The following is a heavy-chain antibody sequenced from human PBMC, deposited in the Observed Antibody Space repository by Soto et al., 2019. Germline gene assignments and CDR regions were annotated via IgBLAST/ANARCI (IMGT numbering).Heavy chain of an antibody. D-gene: IGHD6-19*01. Sequence: QLQLQESGSGLVKPSQTLSLTCAVSGGSISSGGYSWSWIRQPPGKGLEWIGYIYHSGSTYYNPSLKSRVPLSVDRSKHQFSLKLRSVTAAYTAVYYCARAWVLGAVAADYWGQGTLVTVSS. CDR2: IYHSGST. CDR1: GGSISSGGYS. J-gene: IGHJ4*02. V-gene: IGHV4-30-2*01. CDR3: ARAWVLGAVAADY.